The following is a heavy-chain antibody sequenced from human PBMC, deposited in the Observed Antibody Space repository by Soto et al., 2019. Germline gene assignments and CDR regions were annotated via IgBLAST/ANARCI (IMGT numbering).Heavy chain of an antibody. J-gene: IGHJ4*02. CDR3: ARVAGVVTIDY. V-gene: IGHV4-61*01. CDR2: IYYSGST. D-gene: IGHD2-21*02. CDR1: GGSISSGSYY. Sequence: SETLSLTCTVSGGSISSGSYYWSWIRQPPGKGLEWIGYIYYSGSTNYNPSLKSRVTISVDTSKNQFSLKLSSVTAADTAVYYCARVAGVVTIDYWGQGTLVTVSS.